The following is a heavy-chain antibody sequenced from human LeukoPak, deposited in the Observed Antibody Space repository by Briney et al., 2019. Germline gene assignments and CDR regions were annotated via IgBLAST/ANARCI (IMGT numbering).Heavy chain of an antibody. Sequence: GGSLRLSCAASGFTFSTHAMTWVRQAPGKGPEWVSSIATGFDTYSADSAKGRFAISRDNSKNTLYLQMNNLRADDTALYYCARFPGXXSGTYRLXYWGQGTLVTVS. CDR2: IATGFDT. CDR3: ARFPGXXSGTYRLXY. D-gene: IGHD3-10*01. J-gene: IGHJ4*02. V-gene: IGHV3-23*01. CDR1: GFTFSTHA.